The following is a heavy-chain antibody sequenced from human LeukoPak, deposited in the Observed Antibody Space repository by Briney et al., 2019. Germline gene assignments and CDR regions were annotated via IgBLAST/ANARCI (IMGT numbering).Heavy chain of an antibody. J-gene: IGHJ4*02. V-gene: IGHV4-39*01. CDR1: GGSISSSSYY. CDR3: ASYDFWSAGSVY. D-gene: IGHD3-3*01. Sequence: SETLSLTCTVSGGSISSSSYYWGWIRQPPGKGLEWIGSIYYSGSTYYNPSLKSRVTISVDTSKNQFSLKLSSVTAADTAVYYCASYDFWSAGSVYWGQGTLVTVSS. CDR2: IYYSGST.